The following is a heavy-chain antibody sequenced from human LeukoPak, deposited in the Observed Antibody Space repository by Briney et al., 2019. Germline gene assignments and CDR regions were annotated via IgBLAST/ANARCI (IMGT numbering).Heavy chain of an antibody. D-gene: IGHD3-22*01. V-gene: IGHV4-61*02. CDR1: GGSISSGSYY. J-gene: IGHJ4*02. CDR3: ARVTTGGYYNC. CDR2: IYTSGST. Sequence: SQTLSLTCTVSGGSISSGSYYWSWIRQPAGKGLEWIGRIYTSGSTNYNPSLKSRVTISVDTSKNQFSLKLNSVTAADTAVYYCARVTTGGYYNCWGQGTLVTVSS.